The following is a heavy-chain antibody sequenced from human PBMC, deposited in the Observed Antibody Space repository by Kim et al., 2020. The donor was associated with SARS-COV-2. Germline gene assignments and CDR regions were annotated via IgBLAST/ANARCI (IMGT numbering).Heavy chain of an antibody. CDR3: AREGGYTSGYFDY. V-gene: IGHV3-11*05. J-gene: IGHJ4*02. Sequence: YADSVEGRFIVSRDNAKNSLYLQMNSVRPEDTAVYYCAREGGYTSGYFDYWGQGSLVTVSS. D-gene: IGHD3-10*01.